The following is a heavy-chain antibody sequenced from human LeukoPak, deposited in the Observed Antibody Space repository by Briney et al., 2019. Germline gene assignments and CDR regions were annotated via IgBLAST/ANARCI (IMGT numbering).Heavy chain of an antibody. J-gene: IGHJ4*02. V-gene: IGHV3-21*01. Sequence: PGGSLRLSCAASGFSFSSYSMNWGRQAPGKGLEWVSSISSSSSYIYYADSVKGRFTISRDNAKNSLYLQMNSLRAEDTAVYYCARGGYYDSSGIDYWGQGTLVTVSS. CDR1: GFSFSSYS. D-gene: IGHD3-22*01. CDR3: ARGGYYDSSGIDY. CDR2: ISSSSSYI.